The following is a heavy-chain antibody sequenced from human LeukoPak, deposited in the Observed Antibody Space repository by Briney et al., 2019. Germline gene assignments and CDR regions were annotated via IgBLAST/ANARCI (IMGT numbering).Heavy chain of an antibody. CDR2: IYYSGST. D-gene: IGHD3-16*02. J-gene: IGHJ5*02. CDR3: ARHPRMITFGGVIVFNWFDP. Sequence: PSETLSLTCTVSGGSISSSSYYWGWIRQPPGKGLEWIGSIYYSGSTYYNPSLKSRVTISVDTSKNQFSLKLSSVTAADTAVYYCARHPRMITFGGVIVFNWFDPWGQGTLVTVSS. V-gene: IGHV4-39*01. CDR1: GGSISSSSYY.